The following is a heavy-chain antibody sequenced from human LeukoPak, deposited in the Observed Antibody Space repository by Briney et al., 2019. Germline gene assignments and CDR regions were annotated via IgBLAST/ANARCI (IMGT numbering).Heavy chain of an antibody. J-gene: IGHJ4*02. V-gene: IGHV4-39*07. CDR2: IAYNGRT. CDR3: ARSYNRNGIDD. Sequence: PSETLSLTCTVSGGSINSGVYFWGWIRQPPGKGLEWIGTIAYNGRTYYNSSLKSRVTISIDMSNIHFSLKLTSVTAADTAMYYCARSYNRNGIDDWGQGTLVTVPS. D-gene: IGHD1-14*01. CDR1: GGSINSGVYF.